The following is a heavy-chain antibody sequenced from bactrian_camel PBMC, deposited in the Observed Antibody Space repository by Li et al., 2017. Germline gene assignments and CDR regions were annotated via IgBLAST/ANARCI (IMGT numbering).Heavy chain of an antibody. V-gene: IGHV3S53*01. Sequence: HVQLVESGGGSVQAGQSLRLSCAVSGYTNSYYCMAWFRQGPGKRREGVATLGNDGSIDYANSVKGRFTISQDKAKHMLYLQMDSLRTEDTAMYYCAAGGGNGAFCYTGERSMDYWGQGTQVTVS. CDR1: GYTNSYYC. CDR3: AAGGGNGAFCYTGERSMDY. J-gene: IGHJ4*01. D-gene: IGHD2*01. CDR2: LGNDGSI.